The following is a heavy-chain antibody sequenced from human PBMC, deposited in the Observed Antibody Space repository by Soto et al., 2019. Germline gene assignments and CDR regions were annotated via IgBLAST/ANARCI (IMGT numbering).Heavy chain of an antibody. CDR2: ISSDGSNR. V-gene: IGHV3-30*18. J-gene: IGHJ4*02. Sequence: QVQLVESGGGVVQPGRSLRLSCAASGFTFSSYGMHWVRQAPGKGLEWVAAISSDGSNRHYVDSVKGRFTISRDNSKNTLYLQMNSLKTEDTAVYYCAKDPSYYAGYWGQGTLVTVSS. CDR3: AKDPSYYAGY. CDR1: GFTFSSYG. D-gene: IGHD3-10*01.